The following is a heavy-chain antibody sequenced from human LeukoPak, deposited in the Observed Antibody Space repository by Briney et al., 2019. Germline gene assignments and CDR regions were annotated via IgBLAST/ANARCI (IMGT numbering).Heavy chain of an antibody. CDR3: LTRDSSGL. D-gene: IGHD6-19*01. CDR2: VDSNGIST. J-gene: IGHJ4*01. V-gene: IGHV3-64D*06. Sequence: GGSLRLSCSASGFTISIYAMHWVRQAPGKGLEDVAPVDSNGISTYYTDSVKGRFTISRDSSKNTLYLQMSSLRPEDTAVYYCLTRDSSGLWGQGTLVTVSS. CDR1: GFTISIYA.